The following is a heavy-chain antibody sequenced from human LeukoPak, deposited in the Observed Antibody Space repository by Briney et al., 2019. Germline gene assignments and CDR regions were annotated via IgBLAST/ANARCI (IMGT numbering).Heavy chain of an antibody. Sequence: GGSLRLSCVASGFIFSNAWMSWVRQAPGKGLEWVGRIKSKTDGGTTDYAAPVKGRFTISRDDSKNTLYLQMNSLRTEDTAVYYCTTATYGSGSWYYFDYWGQGTLVTVSS. J-gene: IGHJ4*02. V-gene: IGHV3-15*01. CDR1: GFIFSNAW. D-gene: IGHD3-10*01. CDR3: TTATYGSGSWYYFDY. CDR2: IKSKTDGGTT.